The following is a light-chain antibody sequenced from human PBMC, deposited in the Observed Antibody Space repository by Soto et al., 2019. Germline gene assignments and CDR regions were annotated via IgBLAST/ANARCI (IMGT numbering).Light chain of an antibody. CDR3: QQRRNWPYT. CDR1: QSVSSY. CDR2: DAS. J-gene: IGKJ2*01. Sequence: EIVLTQSPATLSLSPGERATLSCRASQSVSSYLAWYQQKPGQAPRLLIYDASNRATGSPARFSGSGSGTDFTLTISSLEPEDFAVYYCQQRRNWPYTFGQGTKLEIK. V-gene: IGKV3-11*01.